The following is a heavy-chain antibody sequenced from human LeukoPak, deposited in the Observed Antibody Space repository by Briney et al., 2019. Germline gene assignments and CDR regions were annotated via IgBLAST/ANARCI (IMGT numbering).Heavy chain of an antibody. CDR2: IGSRGNTL. Sequence: GGSLRLSCAASGFTFSNYEMNWVRQAPGKGLEWVSYIGSRGNTLYYTDSVRGRFTISRDNARNSLYLQMNSLRAEDTAVYYCAISSGWTDDAFDIWGQGTMVTVSS. CDR1: GFTFSNYE. J-gene: IGHJ3*02. V-gene: IGHV3-48*03. D-gene: IGHD6-19*01. CDR3: AISSGWTDDAFDI.